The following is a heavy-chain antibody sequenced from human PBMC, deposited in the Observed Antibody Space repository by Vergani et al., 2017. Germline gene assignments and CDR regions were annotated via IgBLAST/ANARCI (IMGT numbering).Heavy chain of an antibody. CDR1: GFSISSGYY. D-gene: IGHD3-10*01. CDR3: ARPHYYYRSGTDLWEFEY. Sequence: QVQLQESGPGLVKSSETLSLTCSVSGFSISSGYYWGWIRQPPGKGLEWIGSISHSGSTHYNPSLKNRVTISVDTSKNQFSLKLSSVTAADTAIYYCARPHYYYRSGTDLWEFEYWGQGTLVTVSS. V-gene: IGHV4-38-2*02. J-gene: IGHJ4*02. CDR2: ISHSGST.